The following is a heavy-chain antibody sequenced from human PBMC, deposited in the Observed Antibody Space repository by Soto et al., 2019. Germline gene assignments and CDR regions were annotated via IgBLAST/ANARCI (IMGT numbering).Heavy chain of an antibody. J-gene: IGHJ4*02. CDR1: GYTFTGYY. V-gene: IGHV1-2*04. CDR2: INPNSGGT. CDR3: ARDNGSGSHHFDY. D-gene: IGHD3-10*01. Sequence: ASVKVSCKASGYTFTGYYMHWVRQAPGQGLEWMGWINPNSGGTNYVQKFQGWVTMTRDTSISTAYMELSRLRSDDTAVYYCARDNGSGSHHFDYWGQGTLVTVSS.